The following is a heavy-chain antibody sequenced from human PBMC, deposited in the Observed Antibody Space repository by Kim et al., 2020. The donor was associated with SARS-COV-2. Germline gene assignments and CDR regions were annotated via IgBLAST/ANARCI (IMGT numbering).Heavy chain of an antibody. J-gene: IGHJ5*02. CDR3: AGVRNYDSSGYKRNNWFDP. CDR2: INAGNGNT. CDR1: GYTFTSYA. V-gene: IGHV1-3*01. D-gene: IGHD3-22*01. Sequence: ASVKVSCKASGYTFTSYAMHWVRQAPGQRLEWMGWINAGNGNTKYSQKFQGRVTITRDTSASTAYMELSSLRSEDTAVYYCAGVRNYDSSGYKRNNWFDPWGQGTLVTVSS.